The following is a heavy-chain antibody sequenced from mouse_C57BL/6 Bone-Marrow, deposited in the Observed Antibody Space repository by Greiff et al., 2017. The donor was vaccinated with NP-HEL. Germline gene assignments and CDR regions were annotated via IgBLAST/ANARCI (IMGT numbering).Heavy chain of an antibody. CDR2: IDPSDSYT. J-gene: IGHJ3*01. V-gene: IGHV1-59*01. CDR3: ASRGGAWFAY. CDR1: GYTFTSYW. Sequence: VQLQQPGAELVRPGTSVKLSCKASGYTFTSYWLHWVKQRPGQGLEWIGVIDPSDSYTNYNQKFKGKATLTVDTSSSTAYMQLSSLTSEDSAVYYCASRGGAWFAYWGQGTLVTVSA.